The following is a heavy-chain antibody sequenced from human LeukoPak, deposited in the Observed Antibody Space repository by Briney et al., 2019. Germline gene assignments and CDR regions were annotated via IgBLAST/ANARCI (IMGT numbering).Heavy chain of an antibody. Sequence: GGSLRLSCAASGFTFNIYLIHWVRQAPGTGLVWISRINSDGSNTIYADSVKGRFTISRDNVKNTVYLQMNSLRAEDTAVYYCAREAVLSGTSVFDYWGRGTLITVSS. J-gene: IGHJ4*02. CDR1: GFTFNIYL. D-gene: IGHD3-3*01. V-gene: IGHV3-74*01. CDR3: AREAVLSGTSVFDY. CDR2: INSDGSNT.